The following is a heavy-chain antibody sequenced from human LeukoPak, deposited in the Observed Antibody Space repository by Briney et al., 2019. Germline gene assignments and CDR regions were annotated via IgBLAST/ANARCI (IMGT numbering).Heavy chain of an antibody. CDR2: ISYDGSNK. D-gene: IGHD3-16*01. J-gene: IGHJ4*02. Sequence: AGGSLRLSCAASGFTFSSYGMHWVRQAPGKGLEWVAVISYDGSNKYYADSVKGRFTISRDNSKNTLYLQMNSLRAEDTAVYYCAKDGVGYYFDYWGQGTLVTVSS. CDR3: AKDGVGYYFDY. CDR1: GFTFSSYG. V-gene: IGHV3-30*18.